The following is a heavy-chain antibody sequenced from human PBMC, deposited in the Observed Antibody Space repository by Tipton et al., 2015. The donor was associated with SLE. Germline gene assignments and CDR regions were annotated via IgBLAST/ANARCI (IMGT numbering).Heavy chain of an antibody. Sequence: TLSLTCTVSGGSISSNNYYWGWIRQPPGKGLEWIGSIYYSGSSYYNPSLKSRVTISVDTSKNQFSLKLNSVTAADTAVYYCAGDGGLVASGTTFDPWGQGTLVTVSS. J-gene: IGHJ5*02. D-gene: IGHD1-1*01. CDR1: GGSISSNNYY. CDR2: IYYSGSS. V-gene: IGHV4-39*07. CDR3: AGDGGLVASGTTFDP.